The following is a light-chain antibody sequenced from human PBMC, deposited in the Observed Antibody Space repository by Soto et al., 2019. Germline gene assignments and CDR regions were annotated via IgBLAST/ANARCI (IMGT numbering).Light chain of an antibody. J-gene: IGKJ1*01. V-gene: IGKV3-20*01. Sequence: PGERATLSCRASPSVTNYLAWYQQKPGQPPRLLIYGAFNRAAGIPARFSGSGSGTDFTLTISRLEPEDFAVYLCQQYGGSSRTFGLGTKVDIK. CDR1: PSVTNY. CDR3: QQYGGSSRT. CDR2: GAF.